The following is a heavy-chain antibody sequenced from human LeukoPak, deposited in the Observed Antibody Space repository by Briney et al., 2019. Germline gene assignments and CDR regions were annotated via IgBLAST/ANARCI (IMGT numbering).Heavy chain of an antibody. Sequence: SQTLSLTCTVSGGSISSGGYYWSWIRQPPGKGLEWIGYIYYSGSTYYNPSLKSRVTISVDTSKNQFSLKLSSVTAADTAVYYCARETYCSSTSCYTPESHNWFDPWGQGTLVTVSS. V-gene: IGHV4-30-4*01. J-gene: IGHJ5*02. CDR3: ARETYCSSTSCYTPESHNWFDP. CDR2: IYYSGST. CDR1: GGSISSGGYY. D-gene: IGHD2-2*02.